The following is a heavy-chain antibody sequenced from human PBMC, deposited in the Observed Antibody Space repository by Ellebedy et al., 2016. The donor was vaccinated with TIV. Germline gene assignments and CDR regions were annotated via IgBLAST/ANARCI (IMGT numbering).Heavy chain of an antibody. Sequence: SETLSLTCTVSGGSISSISYYWGWIRQPPGKGLEWIGSIYYSGNTYYSPSLKSRVTLSVDTSKNQFSLKLSSVTAADTAVYYCAEGRSGWYYFDYWGQGTLVTVSS. CDR1: GGSISSISYY. CDR2: IYYSGNT. J-gene: IGHJ4*02. V-gene: IGHV4-39*07. CDR3: AEGRSGWYYFDY. D-gene: IGHD6-19*01.